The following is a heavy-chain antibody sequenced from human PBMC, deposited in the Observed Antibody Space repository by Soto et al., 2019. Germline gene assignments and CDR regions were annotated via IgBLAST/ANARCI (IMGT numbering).Heavy chain of an antibody. D-gene: IGHD6-6*01. CDR1: GGTFSSYA. CDR2: IIPIFGTA. J-gene: IGHJ5*02. Sequence: QVQLVQSGAEVKKPGSSVKVSCKASGGTFSSYAISWVRQAPGQGREWMGGIIPIFGTANYAQKFQGRVTITADESTSTAYMELSSLRSEDTAVYYCARGVRYRIAARKLDWFDPWGQGTLVTVSS. V-gene: IGHV1-69*01. CDR3: ARGVRYRIAARKLDWFDP.